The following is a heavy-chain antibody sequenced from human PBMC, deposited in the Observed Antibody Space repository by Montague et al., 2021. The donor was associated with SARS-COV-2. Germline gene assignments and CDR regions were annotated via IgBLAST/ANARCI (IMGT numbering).Heavy chain of an antibody. V-gene: IGHV4-30-2*06. CDR3: ARAASPRGAFDV. J-gene: IGHJ3*01. D-gene: IGHD3-10*01. CDR2: ILHSGST. Sequence: TLSLTCAVSGGSINSGGYSCSWIRQSPGKGLEWIGYILHSGSTYYNPSLWSRVTISIDRSKSQFSLNLTSMTAADTAVYFCARAASPRGAFDVWGQGTVVTVSS. CDR1: GGSINSGGYS.